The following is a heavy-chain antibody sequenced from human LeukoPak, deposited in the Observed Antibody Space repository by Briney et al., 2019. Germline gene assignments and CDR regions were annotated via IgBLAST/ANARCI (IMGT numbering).Heavy chain of an antibody. V-gene: IGHV4-39*01. Sequence: PSETLSLTCTVSGGSISSSSYYWGWIRQPPGKGLEWIGSIYYSGSTYYNPSLKSRVTISVDTCKNQFSLKLSSVTAADTAVYYCARTDNSILPEYYFDYWGQGTLVTVSS. J-gene: IGHJ4*02. CDR3: ARTDNSILPEYYFDY. CDR1: GGSISSSSYY. D-gene: IGHD3-3*02. CDR2: IYYSGST.